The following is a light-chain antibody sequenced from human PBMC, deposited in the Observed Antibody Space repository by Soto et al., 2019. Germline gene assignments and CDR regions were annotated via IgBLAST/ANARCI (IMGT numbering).Light chain of an antibody. Sequence: QSVLTQPASVSGSPGQSITISCTGTSSDVGGYNYVSWYQQHPGKAPKLMIYEVSNRPSGVSNRFSGSKSGNTASLTISGLQAEDEADYYCSSYTSSSTLFGGGTKLT. CDR2: EVS. CDR1: SSDVGGYNY. CDR3: SSYTSSSTL. V-gene: IGLV2-14*01. J-gene: IGLJ3*02.